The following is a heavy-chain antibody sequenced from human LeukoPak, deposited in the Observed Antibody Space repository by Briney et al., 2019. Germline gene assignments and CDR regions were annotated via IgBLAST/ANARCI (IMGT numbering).Heavy chain of an antibody. CDR1: GFIFNTYW. J-gene: IGHJ6*03. D-gene: IGHD6-6*01. CDR2: IYYDGSTA. CDR3: VRADIAARLRPGPGGVYYYMDV. Sequence: GGSLRLSCEASGFIFNTYWMHWVRQAPGKGLMWVARIYYDGSTAGYADSVKGRFTISRDNAKNTLSLHMSSLRAEDTAVYYCVRADIAARLRPGPGGVYYYMDVWGKGTTVTVSS. V-gene: IGHV3-74*01.